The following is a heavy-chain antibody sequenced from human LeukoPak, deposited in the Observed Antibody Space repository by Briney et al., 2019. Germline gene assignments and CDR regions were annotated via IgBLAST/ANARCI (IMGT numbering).Heavy chain of an antibody. CDR1: GFIFSSYG. V-gene: IGHV3-30*18. D-gene: IGHD2-15*01. CDR3: AKEACGGSCSSDYFDY. J-gene: IGHJ4*02. CDR2: RSYDGSTK. Sequence: WGSLRLSCAASGFIFSSYGLHWGRQAPGKGLEWVAVRSYDGSTKYYADSVKDRLTISIDNSRNTVYLPMNGLRVEDTAVYYCAKEACGGSCSSDYFDYWGQGTLVTVSS.